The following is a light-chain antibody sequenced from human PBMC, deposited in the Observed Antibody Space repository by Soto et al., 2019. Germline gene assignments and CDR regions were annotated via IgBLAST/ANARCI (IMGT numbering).Light chain of an antibody. CDR2: DVN. CDR3: RSYAASYPDD. V-gene: IGLV2-11*01. CDR1: SSDVDGYNY. J-gene: IGLJ1*01. Sequence: QSPHIPPRSLTYRDGQSVTVPCAGTSSDVDGYNYLSWYQQHPGKAPKLMIYDVNNRPSGVPYRLSGSKSDNPASLTIHGLLAEDEADYYGRSYAASYPDDFGIGTKATV.